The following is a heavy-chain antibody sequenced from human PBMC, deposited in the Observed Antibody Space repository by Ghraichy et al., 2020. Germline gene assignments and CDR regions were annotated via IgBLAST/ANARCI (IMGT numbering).Heavy chain of an antibody. V-gene: IGHV4-61*01. CDR3: ASGSGGNYYGYFDS. CDR1: GGSISSCSYY. J-gene: IGHJ4*02. D-gene: IGHD1-26*01. CDR2: IYSSGTT. Sequence: SQTLSLTCTVSGGSISSCSYYWSWIRQPPGKGLEWIGYIYSSGTTNYNPSLKSRVTISVDTSKNQFPLKLSPVTAADTAEYYCASGSGGNYYGYFDSWGPGPLVTVSS.